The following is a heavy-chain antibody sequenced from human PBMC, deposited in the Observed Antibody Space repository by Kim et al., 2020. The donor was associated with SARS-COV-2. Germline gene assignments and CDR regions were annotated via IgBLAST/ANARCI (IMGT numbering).Heavy chain of an antibody. CDR3: ARDRDDSSGYYYVDWFDP. Sequence: QGRVTITADESTSTAYMELSSLRSEDTAVYYCARDRDDSSGYYYVDWFDPWGQGTLVTVSS. J-gene: IGHJ5*02. V-gene: IGHV1-69*01. D-gene: IGHD3-22*01.